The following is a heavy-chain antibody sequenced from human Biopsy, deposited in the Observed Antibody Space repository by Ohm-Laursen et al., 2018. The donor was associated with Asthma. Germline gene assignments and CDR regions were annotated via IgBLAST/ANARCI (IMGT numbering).Heavy chain of an antibody. D-gene: IGHD3-3*01. V-gene: IGHV4-31*03. CDR1: GDSISSGGYY. CDR2: IYYSGTT. CDR3: ARDRRVRFLEWPPAMDV. Sequence: QTLTLTCTVSGDSISSGGYYWSWIRQHPGKGLEWIGYIYYSGTTYYNPSLKSRVTISVDTSKNQFSLKLTSVTAADTAVYYCARDRRVRFLEWPPAMDVWGQGTTVTVSS. J-gene: IGHJ6*02.